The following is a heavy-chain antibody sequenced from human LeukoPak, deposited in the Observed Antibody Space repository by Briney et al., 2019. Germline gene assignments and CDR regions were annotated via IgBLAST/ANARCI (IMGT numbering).Heavy chain of an antibody. CDR1: GGSITSYY. CDR3: ARQHYYGSGLLDY. D-gene: IGHD3-10*01. J-gene: IGHJ4*02. V-gene: IGHV4-59*08. Sequence: PSETLSLTCTVSGGSITSYYWNWIRQPPGKGLEWIGYIYYSGSTNYNPSLKSRVTISVDTSKNQFSLKLSSVTAADTAVYYCARQHYYGSGLLDYWGQGTLVTVSS. CDR2: IYYSGST.